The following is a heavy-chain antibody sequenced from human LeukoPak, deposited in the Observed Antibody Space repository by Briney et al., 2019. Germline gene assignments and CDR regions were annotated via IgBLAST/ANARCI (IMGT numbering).Heavy chain of an antibody. CDR2: INPSGGST. D-gene: IGHD1-20*01. J-gene: IGHJ4*02. CDR3: ARVSSITGTTGYFDY. CDR1: GYTFTGYY. Sequence: ASVKVSCKASGYTFTGYYMHWVRQAPGQGLEWMGIINPSGGSTNYAQKFQGRVTMTRDMSTRTLNMELSSPRSEDTAVYYCARVSSITGTTGYFDYWGQGTLVTVSS. V-gene: IGHV1-46*01.